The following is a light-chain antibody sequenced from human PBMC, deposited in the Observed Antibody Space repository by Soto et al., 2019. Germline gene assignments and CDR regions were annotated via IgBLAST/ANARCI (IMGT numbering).Light chain of an antibody. CDR3: QRYGTSLTWT. J-gene: IGKJ1*01. CDR1: QSVSSTY. V-gene: IGKV3-20*01. CDR2: GAS. Sequence: EIVLTQSPGTLSLSPGERATLSCRASQSVSSTYLAWYQQKPGQAPRLLIYGASSRASAXPDRFSGSGSAPEXPLTISRLENEDFAVYYCQRYGTSLTWTFGQVTKVDI.